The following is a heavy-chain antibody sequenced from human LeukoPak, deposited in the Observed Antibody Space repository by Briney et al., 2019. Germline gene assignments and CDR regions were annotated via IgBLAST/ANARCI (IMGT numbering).Heavy chain of an antibody. CDR1: GGTFSSYA. V-gene: IGHV1-69*05. D-gene: IGHD2-15*01. J-gene: IGHJ4*02. CDR2: IIPIFGTA. Sequence: SVKVSCKASGGTFSSYAISWVRQAPGQGLEWMGGIIPIFGTANYAQKFQGRVTITTDESTSTAYMELSGLRSEDTAVYYCARGTYCSGGSCYSAGYWGQGTLVTVSS. CDR3: ARGTYCSGGSCYSAGY.